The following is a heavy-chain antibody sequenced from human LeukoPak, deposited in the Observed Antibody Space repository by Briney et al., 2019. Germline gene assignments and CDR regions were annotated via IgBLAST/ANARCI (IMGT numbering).Heavy chain of an antibody. CDR1: VFTFTSYA. D-gene: IGHD6-13*01. J-gene: IGHJ4*02. Sequence: PGGSLRLSCAASVFTFTSYATSWVRQAPGKGLESVSAISGSGGSTYYADSVKGRFTISRDNSKNTLYLQMNSLRAEDTAVYYCASQYSSSWYPFDYWGQGTLVTVSS. V-gene: IGHV3-23*01. CDR2: ISGSGGST. CDR3: ASQYSSSWYPFDY.